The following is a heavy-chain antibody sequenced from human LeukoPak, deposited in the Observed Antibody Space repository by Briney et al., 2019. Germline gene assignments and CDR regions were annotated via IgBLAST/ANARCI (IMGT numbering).Heavy chain of an antibody. V-gene: IGHV1-46*01. CDR1: GYTFTSYY. CDR2: INPSGGST. D-gene: IGHD5-18*01. J-gene: IGHJ3*02. Sequence: ASVKVSCKASGYTFTSYYMHWVRQAPGQGLEWMGIINPSGGSTSYAQKFQGRVTMTRDTSTSTVYVELSSLRSEDTAVYYCATAYNYGRDAFDIWGQGTMVTVSS. CDR3: ATAYNYGRDAFDI.